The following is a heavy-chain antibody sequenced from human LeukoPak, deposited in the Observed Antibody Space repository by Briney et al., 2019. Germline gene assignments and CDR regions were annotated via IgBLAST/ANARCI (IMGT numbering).Heavy chain of an antibody. CDR2: INAGNGNT. V-gene: IGHV1-3*01. CDR1: GYTFTSYA. CDR3: ARDGSDFWSGYYLAY. J-gene: IGHJ4*02. Sequence: ASVTVSCKASGYTFTSYAVHWVRQAPGQRLEWMGWINAGNGNTKYSQKFQGRVTITRDTSASTAYMELSSLRSEDTAVYYCARDGSDFWSGYYLAYWGQGTLVTVSS. D-gene: IGHD3-3*01.